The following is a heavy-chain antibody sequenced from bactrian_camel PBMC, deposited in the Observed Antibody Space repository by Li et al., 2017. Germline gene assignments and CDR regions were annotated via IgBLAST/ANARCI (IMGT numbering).Heavy chain of an antibody. CDR3: AVAAGRTGGRCLDRWNQ. Sequence: HVQLVESGGGSVQSGGSLRLSCTAPGFTSNGCSMDWFRQAAGKEREWVSSISFDGTPMYADSVEGRFTISKDKATDTVHLQMNSLKPEDTAMYYCAVAAGRTGGRCLDRWNQWGQGTQVTVS. V-gene: IGHV3S9*01. CDR2: ISFDGTP. D-gene: IGHD2*01. CDR1: GFTSNGCS. J-gene: IGHJ4*01.